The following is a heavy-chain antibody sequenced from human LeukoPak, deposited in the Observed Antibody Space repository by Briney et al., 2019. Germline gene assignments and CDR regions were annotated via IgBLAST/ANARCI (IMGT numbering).Heavy chain of an antibody. CDR3: ARRTAGYCSGGSCYSDAFDI. J-gene: IGHJ3*02. CDR2: IYYSGST. D-gene: IGHD2-15*01. V-gene: IGHV4-30-4*01. CDR1: GGSISSGDYY. Sequence: SETLSLTCTVSGGSISSGDYYWSWIRQPPGTGLEWIGYIYYSGSTYYNPSLKSRVTISVDTSKNQFSLKLSSVTAADTAVYYCARRTAGYCSGGSCYSDAFDIWGQGTMVTVSS.